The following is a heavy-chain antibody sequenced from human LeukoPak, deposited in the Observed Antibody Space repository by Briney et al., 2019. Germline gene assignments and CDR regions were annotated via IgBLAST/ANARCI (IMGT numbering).Heavy chain of an antibody. CDR2: ISNDGINN. J-gene: IGHJ4*01. D-gene: IGHD3-10*01. CDR1: GFTFSIFG. V-gene: IGHV3-30*18. CDR3: AKEMGSRSSLFYFDY. Sequence: GRSLRLSCAAYGFTFSIFGMHWVRQAQGKGLEWVAAISNDGINNYYADSVNGRFTISRDNSKNTLYLLVNTLRGEDTAVYYCAKEMGSRSSLFYFDYWGQGTLLTVSS.